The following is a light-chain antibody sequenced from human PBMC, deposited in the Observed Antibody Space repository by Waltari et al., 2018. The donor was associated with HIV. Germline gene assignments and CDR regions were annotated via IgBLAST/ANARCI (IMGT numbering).Light chain of an antibody. CDR1: SNDIGPYHH. CDR3: SSYAGSGNLLL. CDR2: EVN. J-gene: IGLJ6*01. V-gene: IGLV2-8*01. Sequence: QSALTQPPAASGSPGQSVTISCTGTSNDIGPYHHVSWYPQHPAKAPRLLIYEVNKRPSGVPGRFSGSKSGNTASLTVSGLQAEDEADYYCSSYAGSGNLLLFGGGTKVTVL.